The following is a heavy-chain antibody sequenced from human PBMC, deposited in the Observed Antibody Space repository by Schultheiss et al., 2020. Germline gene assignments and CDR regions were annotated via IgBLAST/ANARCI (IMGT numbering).Heavy chain of an antibody. Sequence: GGSLRLSCAASGFTVNKKYMNWVRQASGKGLEWVSSIGAGGASTYYADSVKGRFTISRDNSKNTLYLQMNSLRADDTAVYYCARDHGDYDWYFDLWGRGTLVTVSS. V-gene: IGHV3-23*01. CDR3: ARDHGDYDWYFDL. J-gene: IGHJ2*01. CDR2: IGAGGAST. D-gene: IGHD4-17*01. CDR1: GFTVNKKY.